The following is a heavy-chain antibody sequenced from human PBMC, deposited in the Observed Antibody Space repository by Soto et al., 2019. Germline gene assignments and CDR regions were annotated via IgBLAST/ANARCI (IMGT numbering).Heavy chain of an antibody. J-gene: IGHJ4*02. Sequence: HPGGSLRLSCAASGFTFSSYAMSWVRQAPGKGLEWVSAISGGGGSTYYADSVKGRFTISRDNSKNTLYLQMNSLRAEDTAVYYCAKVPIVVVTASFDYWGQGTLVTVSS. CDR2: ISGGGGST. D-gene: IGHD2-21*02. CDR3: AKVPIVVVTASFDY. CDR1: GFTFSSYA. V-gene: IGHV3-23*01.